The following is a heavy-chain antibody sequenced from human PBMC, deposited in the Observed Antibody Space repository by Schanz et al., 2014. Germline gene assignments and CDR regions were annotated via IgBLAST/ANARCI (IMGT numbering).Heavy chain of an antibody. CDR1: GFGFDDYA. CDR3: ARLDSSSWYPRY. V-gene: IGHV3-23*04. D-gene: IGHD6-13*01. J-gene: IGHJ4*02. Sequence: EVQLVESGGGVVRPGGSLRLSCAASGFGFDDYAMSWVRQAPGKGLEWVSGISGSGGSTYDADSVKGRFTISRDNSKNTLYLQINSLRAEDTAVYYCARLDSSSWYPRYWGQGTLVTVSS. CDR2: ISGSGGST.